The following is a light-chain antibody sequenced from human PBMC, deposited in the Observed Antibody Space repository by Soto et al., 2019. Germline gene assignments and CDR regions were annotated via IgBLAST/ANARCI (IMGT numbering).Light chain of an antibody. CDR3: QQSYSTPRT. Sequence: DIQMTQSPSSLSASVGDRVTITCRASQSISSYLNWYQQKPGKAPKLLIYAASSLQSGVPSRFNGSRSETYFTLTINSLQPEDFATYYCQQSYSTPRTFGQGTKLEIK. CDR1: QSISSY. V-gene: IGKV1-39*01. J-gene: IGKJ2*01. CDR2: AAS.